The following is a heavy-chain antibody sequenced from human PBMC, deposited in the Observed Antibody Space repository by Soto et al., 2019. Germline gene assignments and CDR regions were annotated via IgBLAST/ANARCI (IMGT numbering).Heavy chain of an antibody. V-gene: IGHV4-39*01. CDR1: GGSISSSSYY. J-gene: IGHJ4*02. Sequence: SETLSLTCTVSGGSISSSSYYWGWIRQPPGKGLEWIGSIYYSGSTYYNPSLKSRVTISVDTSKNQFSLKLSSVTAADTAVYYCARHNTIFGVVIPHGGFDYWGQGTLVTVSS. CDR3: ARHNTIFGVVIPHGGFDY. CDR2: IYYSGST. D-gene: IGHD3-3*01.